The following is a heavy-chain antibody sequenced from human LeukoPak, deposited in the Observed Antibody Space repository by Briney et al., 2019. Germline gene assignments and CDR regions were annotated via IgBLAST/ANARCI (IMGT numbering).Heavy chain of an antibody. D-gene: IGHD3-9*01. J-gene: IGHJ4*02. CDR1: GFTFSSYA. V-gene: IGHV3-23*01. CDR3: AKRMYYDILTGYSTEYYFDY. CDR2: ISGSGGST. Sequence: GGSLRLSCAASGFTFSSYAMSWVRQAPGKGLEWVSAISGSGGSTYYADSVKGRFTTSRDNSKNTLYLQMNSLRAEDTAVYYCAKRMYYDILTGYSTEYYFDYWGQGTLVTVSS.